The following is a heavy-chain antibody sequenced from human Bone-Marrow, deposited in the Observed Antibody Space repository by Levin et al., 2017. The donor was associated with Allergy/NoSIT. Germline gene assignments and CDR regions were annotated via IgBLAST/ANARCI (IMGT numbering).Heavy chain of an antibody. V-gene: IGHV3-48*01. Sequence: GGSLRLSCAASGFNFIEYSMNWVRQAPGKGLEWLSYISSSGRTRYYADSLNGRFTVSRDNAKNSVYLQMSSLRVEDTAVYYCARDPDFGDYVSDYWGRGTRVIVSS. CDR1: GFNFIEYS. CDR2: ISSSGRTR. D-gene: IGHD4-17*01. J-gene: IGHJ4*02. CDR3: ARDPDFGDYVSDY.